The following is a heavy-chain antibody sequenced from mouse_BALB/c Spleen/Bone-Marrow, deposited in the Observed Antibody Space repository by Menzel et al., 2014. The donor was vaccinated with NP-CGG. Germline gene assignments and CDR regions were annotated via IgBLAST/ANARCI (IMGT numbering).Heavy chain of an antibody. CDR3: ARPTPRYFAMDY. D-gene: IGHD6-1*01. V-gene: IGHV2-9*02. CDR1: GFSLXSYG. Sequence: VKLMESGPGLVSPSQSLSITCTVSGFSLXSYGVHWVRQPPGKGLEWLGVIWAGGSTNYNSALMSRLSISKDNSKSQVFLKMNSLQTDDTAMYYCARPTPRYFAMDYWGQGTSVTVSS. J-gene: IGHJ4*01. CDR2: IWAGGST.